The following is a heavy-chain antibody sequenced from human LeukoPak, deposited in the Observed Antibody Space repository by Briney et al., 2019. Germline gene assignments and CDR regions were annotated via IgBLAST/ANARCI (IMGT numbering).Heavy chain of an antibody. J-gene: IGHJ6*02. CDR1: GGTFSSYA. Sequence: SVKVSCKASGGTFSSYAISWVRQAPGQGLEWMGGIIPIFGTANYAQKFQGRVTITADESTSTAYMELSSLRSEDTAVYYCARGAVSMVRGVIGPNYYYYGMDVRGQGTTVTVSS. D-gene: IGHD3-10*01. V-gene: IGHV1-69*13. CDR2: IIPIFGTA. CDR3: ARGAVSMVRGVIGPNYYYYGMDV.